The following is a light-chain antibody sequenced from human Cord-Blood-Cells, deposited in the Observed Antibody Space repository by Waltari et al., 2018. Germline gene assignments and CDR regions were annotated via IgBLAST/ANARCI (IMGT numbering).Light chain of an antibody. CDR3: QQYGSSFT. Sequence: EIVSTQPPGTLSLSPGERATLSCRASQSVSSSYLAWYQQKPGQAPRLLIYGASSRATGIPDRFSGSGSGTDFTLTISRLEPEDFAVYYCQQYGSSFTFGPGTKVDIK. CDR2: GAS. J-gene: IGKJ3*01. CDR1: QSVSSSY. V-gene: IGKV3-20*01.